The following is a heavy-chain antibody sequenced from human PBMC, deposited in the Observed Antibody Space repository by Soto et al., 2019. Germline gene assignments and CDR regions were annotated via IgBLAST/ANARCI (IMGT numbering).Heavy chain of an antibody. D-gene: IGHD3-22*01. CDR3: LLNYYDTSGSYPYYFDY. J-gene: IGHJ4*02. Sequence: PGGSLRLSCAVSGFTFRNAWMSWVRQAPGRGLEWVGRIKSKADGGTTDYAAPVQGRFSISRDDSKNTLYLQMNSLKTEDTAVYYCLLNYYDTSGSYPYYFDYWGQGTLVTVSS. V-gene: IGHV3-15*01. CDR1: GFTFRNAW. CDR2: IKSKADGGTT.